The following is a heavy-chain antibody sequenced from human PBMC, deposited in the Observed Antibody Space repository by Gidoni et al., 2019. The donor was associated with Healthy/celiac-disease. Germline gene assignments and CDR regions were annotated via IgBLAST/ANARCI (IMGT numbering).Heavy chain of an antibody. Sequence: EVQLVESGGGLVKPGGSLRLSCAASGFTFSSYSMNWVRQAPGKGLEWVSSISSSSSYIYYADSVKRRFTISRDNAKNSLYLQMNSLRAEDTAVYYCARDPVAGTTVYFDYWGQGTLVTVSS. J-gene: IGHJ4*02. CDR2: ISSSSSYI. CDR3: ARDPVAGTTVYFDY. V-gene: IGHV3-21*01. CDR1: GFTFSSYS. D-gene: IGHD6-19*01.